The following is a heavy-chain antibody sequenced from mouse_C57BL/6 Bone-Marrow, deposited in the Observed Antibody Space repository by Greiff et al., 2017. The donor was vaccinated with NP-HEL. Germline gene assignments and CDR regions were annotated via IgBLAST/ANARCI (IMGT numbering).Heavy chain of an antibody. CDR1: GFSLSTSGMG. D-gene: IGHD1-1*01. CDR3: ARIITTVVEDY. J-gene: IGHJ2*01. Sequence: QVTLKESGPGILQSSQTLSLTCSFSGFSLSTSGMGVSWIRQPSGKGLEWLAHTYWDDDKRYNPSLKSRLTISKDTSRNQVFLKITSVDTADTATYYCARIITTVVEDYWGQGTTLTVSS. V-gene: IGHV8-12*01. CDR2: TYWDDDK.